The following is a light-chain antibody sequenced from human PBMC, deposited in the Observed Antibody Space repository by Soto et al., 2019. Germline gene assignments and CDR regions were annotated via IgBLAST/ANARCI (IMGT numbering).Light chain of an antibody. CDR3: QQYGSSPGSVT. CDR2: GAS. Sequence: EIVMTQSPATLSVSPGERASLSCRASQSVSSNLAWYQQKPGQAPRLLIYGASTRATGIPARFSGSGSGTEFTLTISSLQSEDFAVYYCQQYGSSPGSVTFGPGTKVDI. V-gene: IGKV3-15*01. J-gene: IGKJ3*01. CDR1: QSVSSN.